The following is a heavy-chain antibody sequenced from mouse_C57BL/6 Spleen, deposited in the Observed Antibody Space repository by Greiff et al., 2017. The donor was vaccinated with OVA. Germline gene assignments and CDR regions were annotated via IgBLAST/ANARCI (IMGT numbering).Heavy chain of an antibody. Sequence: QVQLQQPGTELVRPGASVKLSCKASGYTFTSYWMHWVKQRPGQGLEWIGNINPSNGDTNYNEKFKGKATLTVDKSSSTAYMQLSSLTSEDSAVYYCARYYYGSSWYFEGWGTGTTVTVSS. D-gene: IGHD1-1*01. J-gene: IGHJ1*03. CDR1: GYTFTSYW. CDR3: ARYYYGSSWYFEG. V-gene: IGHV1-53*01. CDR2: INPSNGDT.